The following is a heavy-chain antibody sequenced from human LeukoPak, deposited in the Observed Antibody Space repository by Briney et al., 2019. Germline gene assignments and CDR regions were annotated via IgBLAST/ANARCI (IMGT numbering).Heavy chain of an antibody. V-gene: IGHV4-39*01. Sequence: SETLSLTCTVSGGSISTTYYYWGWIRQPPGKGLEWIGSVYYSGITYYNPSLKSRVTVFIDTSKNQFSLKLSSVTASDTAIYYCASQTSAWYASSWGQGTLVSVSS. CDR1: GGSISTTYYY. J-gene: IGHJ5*02. CDR3: ASQTSAWYASS. D-gene: IGHD6-19*01. CDR2: VYYSGIT.